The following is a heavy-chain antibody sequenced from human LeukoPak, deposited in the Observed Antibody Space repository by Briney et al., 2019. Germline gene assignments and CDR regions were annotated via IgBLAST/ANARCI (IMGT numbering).Heavy chain of an antibody. CDR1: GGTFSSYA. J-gene: IGHJ5*02. D-gene: IGHD2-2*01. V-gene: IGHV1-69*06. Sequence: SVKVSCKASGGTFSSYAISWVRQAPGQGLEWMGGIIPIFGTANYAQKFQGRVTITADKSTSTAYMELSSLRSEDTAVFYCAIDIVVVPAAMLDERGWFDPWGQGTLVTVSS. CDR2: IIPIFGTA. CDR3: AIDIVVVPAAMLDERGWFDP.